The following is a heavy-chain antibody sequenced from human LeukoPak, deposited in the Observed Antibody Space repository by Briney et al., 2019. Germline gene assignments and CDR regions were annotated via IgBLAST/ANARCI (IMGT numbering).Heavy chain of an antibody. J-gene: IGHJ4*02. V-gene: IGHV5-51*01. CDR2: IYPGDSNT. CDR1: GYSFTSYW. CDR3: ARHEIVDDSGSYFSL. D-gene: IGHD3-10*01. Sequence: GESLKISCKGSGYSFTSYWIGWVRQMPGKGLEWMGIIYPGDSNTRYSPSFQGQVTISADKSISTAYLQWNSLKASDTAIYCCARHEIVDDSGSYFSLWGQGTLVTVSS.